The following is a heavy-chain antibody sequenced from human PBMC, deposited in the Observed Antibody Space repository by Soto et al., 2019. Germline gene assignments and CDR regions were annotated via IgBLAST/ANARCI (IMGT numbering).Heavy chain of an antibody. CDR1: GFTFSSYS. J-gene: IGHJ6*02. D-gene: IGHD2-2*01. V-gene: IGHV3-21*01. CDR2: ISSSSSYI. CDR3: ARDIVVVPAASAYYYYGMDV. Sequence: GGSLRLSCAASGFTFSSYSMNWVRQAPGKGLEWVSSISSSSSYIYYADSVKGRFTISRDNAKNSLYLQMNSLRAEDTAVYYCARDIVVVPAASAYYYYGMDVWGQGTTVTVSS.